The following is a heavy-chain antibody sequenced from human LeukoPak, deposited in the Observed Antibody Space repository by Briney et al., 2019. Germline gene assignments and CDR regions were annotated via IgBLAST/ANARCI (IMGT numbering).Heavy chain of an antibody. J-gene: IGHJ6*03. V-gene: IGHV4-59*12. CDR3: ARDTIVMVPYYYYYMDV. CDR1: GGSIGTYY. Sequence: PSETLSLTCTVSGGSIGTYYWSWLRQSPGKGLEWIGYIYHSGSTNYNPSLKSRVTMSVDTSKNQFSLKLSSVTAADTAVYYCARDTIVMVPYYYYYMDVWGKGTTVTISS. CDR2: IYHSGST. D-gene: IGHD3-22*01.